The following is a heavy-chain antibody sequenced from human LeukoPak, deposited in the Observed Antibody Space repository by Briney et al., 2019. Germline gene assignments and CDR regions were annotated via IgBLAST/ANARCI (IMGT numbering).Heavy chain of an antibody. V-gene: IGHV3-53*01. D-gene: IGHD5-24*01. J-gene: IGHJ3*02. CDR3: AAGLRDGYPLGAFDI. CDR2: IYSGGST. CDR1: GFTVSSNY. Sequence: GGSLRLSCAASGFTVSSNYMSWVRQAPGKGLEWVSVIYSGGSTYYADSVKGRFTISRDNSKNTLYLQMNSLRAEDTAVYYCAAGLRDGYPLGAFDIWGQGTMVTVSS.